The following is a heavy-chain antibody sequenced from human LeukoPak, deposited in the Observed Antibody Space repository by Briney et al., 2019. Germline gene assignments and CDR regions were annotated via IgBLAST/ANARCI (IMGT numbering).Heavy chain of an antibody. V-gene: IGHV4-59*08. D-gene: IGHD2-2*01. CDR2: IYYSVTA. Sequence: SETLSLTCTVSGGSISSYYWSWIRQPPGKGLEWIGYIYYSVTASYNPSLKSRVTISVDTSKNQFSLKLSSVTAADTAMYYCAXXTXXXXXDYWXXGTLVTVS. CDR1: GGSISSYY. J-gene: IGHJ4*01. CDR3: AXXTXXXXXDY.